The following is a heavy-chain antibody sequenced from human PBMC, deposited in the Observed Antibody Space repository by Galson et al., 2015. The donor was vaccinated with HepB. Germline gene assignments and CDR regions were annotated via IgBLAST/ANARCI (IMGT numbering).Heavy chain of an antibody. J-gene: IGHJ3*02. CDR2: ISGSGGST. D-gene: IGHD2-8*01. CDR3: AKAFVLMVYAPPGDAFDI. CDR1: GFTFSSYA. V-gene: IGHV3-23*01. Sequence: SLRLSCAASGFTFSSYAMSWVRQAPGKGLEWVSAISGSGGSTYYADSVKGRFTISRDNSKNTLYLQMNSLRAEDTAVYYCAKAFVLMVYAPPGDAFDIWGQGTMVTVSS.